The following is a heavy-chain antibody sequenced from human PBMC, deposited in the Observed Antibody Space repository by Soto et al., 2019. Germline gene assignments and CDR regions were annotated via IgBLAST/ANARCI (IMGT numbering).Heavy chain of an antibody. J-gene: IGHJ4*01. CDR2: IWYDGSQK. V-gene: IGHV3-33*01. Sequence: GGSLRLSCAASGFTFSSHNMHWVRQAPGEGLEWVAVIWYDGSQKYFADSVKGRFTISRDNSQNTLHLQMDSLRAEDTAVYYCARELAVAAAREVHFDYWGHGTLVTVSS. D-gene: IGHD6-6*01. CDR3: ARELAVAAAREVHFDY. CDR1: GFTFSSHN.